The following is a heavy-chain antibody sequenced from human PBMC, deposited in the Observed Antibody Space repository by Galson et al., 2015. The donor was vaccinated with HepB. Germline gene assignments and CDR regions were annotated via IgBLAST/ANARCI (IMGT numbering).Heavy chain of an antibody. D-gene: IGHD6-13*01. J-gene: IGHJ3*02. Sequence: SLRLSCAASGLTFSSYWMSWVRQAPGKGLEWVANIKQDGSEKYYVDSVKGRFTISRDNAKNALYLQMNSLRAEDTAVYYCARAQQLALLDAFDIWGQGTMVTVSS. CDR3: ARAQQLALLDAFDI. CDR1: GLTFSSYW. V-gene: IGHV3-7*03. CDR2: IKQDGSEK.